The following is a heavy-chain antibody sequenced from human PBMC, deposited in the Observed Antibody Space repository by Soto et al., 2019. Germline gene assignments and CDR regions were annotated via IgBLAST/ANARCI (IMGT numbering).Heavy chain of an antibody. J-gene: IGHJ3*02. CDR1: GYTFTSYA. Sequence: ASVKVSCKGSGYTFTSYAMHWVRQAPGQRLEWMGGFDPGNGETKYAQKFQGRVTMTEDTSTDTAYMELSSLRSEDTAVYYCATPQPYSPESQWDRPQRAFDIWGQGTMVTVSS. D-gene: IGHD1-26*01. CDR3: ATPQPYSPESQWDRPQRAFDI. V-gene: IGHV1-24*01. CDR2: FDPGNGET.